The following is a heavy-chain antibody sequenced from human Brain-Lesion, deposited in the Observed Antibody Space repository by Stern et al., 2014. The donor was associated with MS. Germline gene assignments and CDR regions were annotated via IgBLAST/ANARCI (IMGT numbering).Heavy chain of an antibody. CDR3: ARDQRGITIFGVVTDYYYLGMDV. CDR2: INPKTGGP. Sequence: QVQLLQPGAEVKKPGASVKVSCKTSGYIFTGYYIHWVRQAPGQGLEWMAWINPKTGGPKYAQKFQGRVTMSRDTSISTAYVELSSLTSDDTAVYYCARDQRGITIFGVVTDYYYLGMDVWGQGTTVTVSS. CDR1: GYIFTGYY. D-gene: IGHD3-3*01. J-gene: IGHJ6*02. V-gene: IGHV1-2*02.